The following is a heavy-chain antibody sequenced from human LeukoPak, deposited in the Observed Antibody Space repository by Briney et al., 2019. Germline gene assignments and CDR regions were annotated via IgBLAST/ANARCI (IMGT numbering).Heavy chain of an antibody. J-gene: IGHJ4*02. CDR2: ISGSGGST. V-gene: IGHV3-23*01. Sequence: RSGGSLRLSCAASGFTFSIYAVSCARHAPGKALEWLSSISGSGGSTYYADPVKGRFTISRDNSKNTLYLQMNSLRAEDTAVYYCAKHGGWEPLPDFDYGGQGTLVTVSS. D-gene: IGHD1-26*01. CDR3: AKHGGWEPLPDFDY. CDR1: GFTFSIYA.